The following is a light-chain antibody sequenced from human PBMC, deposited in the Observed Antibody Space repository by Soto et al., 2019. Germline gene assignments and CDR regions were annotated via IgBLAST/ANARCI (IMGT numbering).Light chain of an antibody. J-gene: IGKJ1*01. V-gene: IGKV3-15*01. CDR1: QSVSSN. Sequence: EIVMTQSPVTLSVSPGERVTLSCRASQSVSSNLAWYQQKPGQSPRLLIYGASTRATGIPARFSGSGSGTDFTLTISSLQSEDFAVYYCQHYNNWPPWTFGQGTKVEIK. CDR3: QHYNNWPPWT. CDR2: GAS.